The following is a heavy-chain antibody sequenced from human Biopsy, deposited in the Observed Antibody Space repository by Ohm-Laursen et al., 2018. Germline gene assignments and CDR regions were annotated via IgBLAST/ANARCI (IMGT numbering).Heavy chain of an antibody. CDR2: INPSGSTT. J-gene: IGHJ4*02. CDR1: GYSFTSYY. Sequence: VASVKVSCKESGYSFTSYYMHWVRQAPGQGLEWMGMINPSGSTTSYPQIFQGRVTMTRDTSKSTVYMELSSLRSADTAVYFCARNTGWYGDLYYFDYWGQGTLVTVSS. D-gene: IGHD6-19*01. V-gene: IGHV1-46*01. CDR3: ARNTGWYGDLYYFDY.